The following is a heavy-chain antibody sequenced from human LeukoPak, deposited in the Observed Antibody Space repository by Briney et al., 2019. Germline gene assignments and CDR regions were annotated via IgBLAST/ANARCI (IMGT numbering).Heavy chain of an antibody. D-gene: IGHD6-19*01. V-gene: IGHV1-69-2*01. CDR1: GYTFTDYY. CDR2: VDPEDGET. Sequence: GASVKIACKVSGYTFTDYYMHWVQQAPGKGLEWMGLVDPEDGETIYAEKFQGRVTITADTSTDTAYMELSSLRSEDTAVYYCATGGVAGTGSIDYWGQGTLVTVSS. CDR3: ATGGVAGTGSIDY. J-gene: IGHJ4*02.